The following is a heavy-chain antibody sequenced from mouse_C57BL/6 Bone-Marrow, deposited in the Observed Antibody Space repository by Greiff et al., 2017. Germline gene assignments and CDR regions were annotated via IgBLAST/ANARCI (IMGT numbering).Heavy chain of an antibody. V-gene: IGHV2-6*01. Sequence: QVQLQQSGPGLVAPSQSLSITCTVSGFSLTRYGVDWVRQSPGKGLEWLGVIWGVGSTHDRSALKSRLSISKDNSKVQVFLKMNSLQTADTAMYYCASTQHYYGRGFAYWGQVTLVTVSA. D-gene: IGHD1-1*01. CDR2: IWGVGST. CDR3: ASTQHYYGRGFAY. CDR1: GFSLTRYG. J-gene: IGHJ3*01.